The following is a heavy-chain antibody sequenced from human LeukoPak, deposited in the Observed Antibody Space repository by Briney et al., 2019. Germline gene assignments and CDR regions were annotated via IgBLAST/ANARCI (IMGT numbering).Heavy chain of an antibody. Sequence: PSETLSLTCTVSGDSIRSNSYYWGWIRQPPGKGLEWIGEINHSGSTNYNPSLKSRLTISVDTSNNQFFLRLMSVTAADTAVYYCARGRTRRAFDIWGQGTMVTVSS. J-gene: IGHJ3*02. CDR2: INHSGST. V-gene: IGHV4-39*07. D-gene: IGHD1-14*01. CDR1: GDSIRSNSYY. CDR3: ARGRTRRAFDI.